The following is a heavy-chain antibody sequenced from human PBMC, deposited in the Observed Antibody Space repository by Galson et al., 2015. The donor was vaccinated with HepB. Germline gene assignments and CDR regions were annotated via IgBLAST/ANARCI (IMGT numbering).Heavy chain of an antibody. CDR3: AKELKIRGYSYGAFEY. CDR1: GFTFTNFG. Sequence: SLRLSCAVSGFTFTNFGIHWVRQAPGKGLEWVSVISSDGTNKYYADSVKGRFTTSRDNSKNTLYLQMNSLRAEDTAVYYCAKELKIRGYSYGAFEYWGQGTLVTVSS. CDR2: ISSDGTNK. V-gene: IGHV3-30*18. J-gene: IGHJ4*02. D-gene: IGHD5-18*01.